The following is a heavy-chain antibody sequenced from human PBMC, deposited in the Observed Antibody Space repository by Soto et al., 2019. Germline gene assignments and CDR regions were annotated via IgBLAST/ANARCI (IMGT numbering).Heavy chain of an antibody. CDR2: VNCKSGDT. J-gene: IGHJ4*02. Sequence: ASVKVSCKGSGYTFTGYDMHWVRQAPGQGLEWMGWVNCKSGDTSYAQKFQGRIAMTRDTSISTAYMEVTSLRSDDTAVYYCARDFATLFDSWGQGTPVTV. CDR1: GYTFTGYD. V-gene: IGHV1-2*02. CDR3: ARDFATLFDS. D-gene: IGHD1-1*01.